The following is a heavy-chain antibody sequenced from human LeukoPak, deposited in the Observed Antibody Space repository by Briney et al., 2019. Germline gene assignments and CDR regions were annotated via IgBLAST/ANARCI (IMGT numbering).Heavy chain of an antibody. CDR1: GFAFSVYG. D-gene: IGHD2-15*01. Sequence: VGSLRLSCAASGFAFSVYGMHWVRQTPGKGLEWVAVISYDGSNKYYVDSVKGRFTISRDSSKNTLFLQMNSLRAEDTALYFCAKDRGYCTGGICYSIDYWGQGTLVTVSS. CDR2: ISYDGSNK. CDR3: AKDRGYCTGGICYSIDY. J-gene: IGHJ4*02. V-gene: IGHV3-30*18.